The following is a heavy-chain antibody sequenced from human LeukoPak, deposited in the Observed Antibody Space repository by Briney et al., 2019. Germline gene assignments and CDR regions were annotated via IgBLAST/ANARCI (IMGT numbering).Heavy chain of an antibody. J-gene: IGHJ4*02. CDR3: ARGGRWLQFRIDY. V-gene: IGHV4-34*01. Sequence: PSETLSLTCAVYGGSFSGYYWSWTRQPPGKGQEWIGEINHSGSTNYNPSLKSRVTISVDTSKNQFSLKLSSVTAADTAVYYCARGGRWLQFRIDYWGQGTLVTVSS. CDR2: INHSGST. D-gene: IGHD5-12*01. CDR1: GGSFSGYY.